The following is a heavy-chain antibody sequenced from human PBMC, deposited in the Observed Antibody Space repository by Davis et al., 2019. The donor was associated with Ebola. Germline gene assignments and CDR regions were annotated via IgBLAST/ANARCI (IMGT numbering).Heavy chain of an antibody. D-gene: IGHD3-3*01. J-gene: IGHJ6*02. Sequence: ASVKVSCKASGYTFTGYYMHWVRQAPGQGLEWMGIINPSGGSTSYAQKFQGRVTMTRDTSTSTVYMELSSLRSEDTAVYYCARFFWDYDFWSGGYGMDVWGQGTTVTVSS. CDR3: ARFFWDYDFWSGGYGMDV. CDR2: INPSGGST. V-gene: IGHV1-46*01. CDR1: GYTFTGYY.